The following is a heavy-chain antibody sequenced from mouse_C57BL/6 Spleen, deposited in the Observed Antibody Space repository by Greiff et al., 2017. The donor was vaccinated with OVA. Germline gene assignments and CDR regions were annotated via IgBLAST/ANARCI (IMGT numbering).Heavy chain of an antibody. D-gene: IGHD2-4*01. Sequence: EVKLVESGGGLVKPGGSLKLSCAASGFTFSSYAMSWVRQTPEQRLEWVATISDGGSYTYYPDNVKGRFTISRDNAKNNLYLQMSHLKSEDTAMYYCARVDYDGYFDVWGTGTTVTVSS. CDR3: ARVDYDGYFDV. J-gene: IGHJ1*03. V-gene: IGHV5-4*03. CDR2: ISDGGSYT. CDR1: GFTFSSYA.